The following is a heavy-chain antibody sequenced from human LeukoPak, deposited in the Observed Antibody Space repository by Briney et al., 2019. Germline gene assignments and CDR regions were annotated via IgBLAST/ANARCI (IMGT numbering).Heavy chain of an antibody. D-gene: IGHD3-22*01. J-gene: IGHJ6*02. CDR3: ARDHYDSSGYSPYYYGMDV. V-gene: IGHV3-11*04. Sequence: GGSLRLSCVASGFPFSDYYMSWIRQAPGKGLDWVSYISGSGSNIYYADSVKGRFTISRDNAKNSLYLQMNSLRDEDTAVYYCARDHYDSSGYSPYYYGMDVWGQGTTVTVSS. CDR2: ISGSGSNI. CDR1: GFPFSDYY.